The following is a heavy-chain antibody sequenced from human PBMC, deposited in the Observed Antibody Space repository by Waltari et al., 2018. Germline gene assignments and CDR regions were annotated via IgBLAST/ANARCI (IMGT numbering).Heavy chain of an antibody. D-gene: IGHD3-10*01. CDR2: IYYRWGP. CDR1: GGSISSHY. J-gene: IGHJ6*03. Sequence: QVQLQESGPGLVKPSETLSLTCTVSGGSISSHYWSWIRQPPGKGLEWIGYIYYRWGPNDNPPLKSRVTISVDTSKNQFSLKLSSVTAADTAGDYVARVRPPLWVDTPYYMDVWGKGTTVTVSS. CDR3: ARVRPPLWVDTPYYMDV. V-gene: IGHV4-59*11.